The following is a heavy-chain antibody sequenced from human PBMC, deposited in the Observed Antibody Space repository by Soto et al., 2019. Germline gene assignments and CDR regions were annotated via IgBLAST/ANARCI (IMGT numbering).Heavy chain of an antibody. D-gene: IGHD4-17*01. Sequence: EVQLVESGGVVVQPGGSLRLSCAASGFTFDDYAMHWVRQAPGKGLEWVSAISGSGGSTYYADSVKGRFTISRDNSKNTLYLQMNSLRAEDTAVYYCAKGPTTVCFDYWGQGTLVTVSS. CDR2: ISGSGGST. V-gene: IGHV3-23*04. J-gene: IGHJ4*02. CDR1: GFTFDDYA. CDR3: AKGPTTVCFDY.